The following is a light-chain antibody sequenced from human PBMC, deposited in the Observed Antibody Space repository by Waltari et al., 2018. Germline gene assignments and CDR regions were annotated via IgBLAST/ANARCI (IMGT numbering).Light chain of an antibody. J-gene: IGLJ3*02. V-gene: IGLV2-14*03. Sequence: QSALTQPASVSGSPRQSITISCTGTSSDVGGYNYVSWYQQYPGKAPKLMIYDVSNRPSGVSNRFSGSKSGNTASLTISGLQAEDEADYYCSSYTSTSTWVFGGGTKLTVL. CDR1: SSDVGGYNY. CDR2: DVS. CDR3: SSYTSTSTWV.